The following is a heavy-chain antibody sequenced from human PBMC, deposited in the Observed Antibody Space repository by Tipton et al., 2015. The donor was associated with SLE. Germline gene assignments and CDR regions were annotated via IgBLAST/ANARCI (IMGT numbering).Heavy chain of an antibody. V-gene: IGHV1-69*05. Sequence: QSGAEVKKPGSSVKVSCKASGGTFSSYSISWVRQAPGQGLEWMGGCIPASATSNYAQKFQGRVTITTDESTGTAYMELSSLRSEDTAVYYCARAQCHLDSGGFLHQGALDIWGQGTTVSVSS. CDR3: ARAQCHLDSGGFLHQGALDI. J-gene: IGHJ3*02. CDR2: CIPASATS. CDR1: GGTFSSYS. D-gene: IGHD3-22*01.